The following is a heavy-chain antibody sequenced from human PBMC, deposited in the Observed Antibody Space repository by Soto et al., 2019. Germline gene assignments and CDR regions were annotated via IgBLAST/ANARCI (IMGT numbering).Heavy chain of an antibody. CDR2: ISAYNGNT. Sequence: QVQLVQSGAEVKKPGASVKVSCKASGYTFTSYGISWVRQAPGQGLEWMGWISAYNGNTNYAQKLLGRVTMTTDTATSTAYMELRSLRSDDTAVYYCARDSWRYYYGSGSYFDYWGQGTLVTVSS. V-gene: IGHV1-18*01. CDR3: ARDSWRYYYGSGSYFDY. D-gene: IGHD3-10*01. J-gene: IGHJ4*02. CDR1: GYTFTSYG.